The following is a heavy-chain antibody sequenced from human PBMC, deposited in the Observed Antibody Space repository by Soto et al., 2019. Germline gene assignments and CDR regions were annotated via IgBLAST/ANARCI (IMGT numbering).Heavy chain of an antibody. D-gene: IGHD1-26*01. CDR1: GGSINSYY. CDR2: IYYSGSS. J-gene: IGHJ4*02. V-gene: IGHV4-59*01. Sequence: QVQLQESGPGLVKPSETLSLTCTVSGGSINSYYWSWIRQPPGKGLEWIGYIYYSGSSNYNPSLKSRVTISVDTSKNQFSLRLNSVTAADTALYYCARAGVGGHDFDYWAQGTLVTVSS. CDR3: ARAGVGGHDFDY.